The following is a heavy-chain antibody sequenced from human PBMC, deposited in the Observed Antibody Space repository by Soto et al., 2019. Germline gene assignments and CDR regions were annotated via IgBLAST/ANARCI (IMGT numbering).Heavy chain of an antibody. CDR2: IYPGDSDT. V-gene: IGHV5-51*01. CDR1: GYIFTLYW. Sequence: GESLKISCKASGYIFTLYWIGWVRQMPGKGLEWMGIIYPGDSDTRYSPSFQGQVTISADKSISTASLQWSSLKASDTAVYYCARQSPTPGYYYFSYGMDVWGQGTTVTV. CDR3: ARQSPTPGYYYFSYGMDV. J-gene: IGHJ6*02. D-gene: IGHD4-17*01.